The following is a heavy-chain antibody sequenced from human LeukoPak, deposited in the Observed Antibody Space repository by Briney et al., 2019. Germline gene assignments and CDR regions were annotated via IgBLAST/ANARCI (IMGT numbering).Heavy chain of an antibody. J-gene: IGHJ4*02. V-gene: IGHV1-2*02. Sequence: ASVKVSCKASGYTFTGYYMHWVRQAPGQGLEWMGWINPNSGGTNYAQKFRGRVTMTRDTSISTAYMELSRLRSDDTAVYYCARRSFSGSYFDYWGQGTLVTVSS. D-gene: IGHD1-26*01. CDR1: GYTFTGYY. CDR3: ARRSFSGSYFDY. CDR2: INPNSGGT.